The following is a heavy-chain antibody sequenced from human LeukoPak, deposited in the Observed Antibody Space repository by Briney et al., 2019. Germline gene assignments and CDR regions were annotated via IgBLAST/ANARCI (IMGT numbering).Heavy chain of an antibody. Sequence: SQTLSLTCAISGDSVSSNSAAWNWIRQSPSRGLEWLGRTYDRSKWYNDYAVSVKSRITINPDTSKNQFSLQLNSVTPEDTAVYYCARATPAAGTGLDLFDPWGQGTLVTVSS. V-gene: IGHV6-1*01. D-gene: IGHD6-13*01. CDR1: GDSVSSNSAA. J-gene: IGHJ5*02. CDR2: TYDRSKWYN. CDR3: ARATPAAGTGLDLFDP.